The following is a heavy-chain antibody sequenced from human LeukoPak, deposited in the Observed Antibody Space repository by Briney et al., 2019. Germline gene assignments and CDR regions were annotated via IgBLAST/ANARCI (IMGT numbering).Heavy chain of an antibody. V-gene: IGHV3-30-3*01. Sequence: GGSLRLSCAASGFTFSSYAMHWVRQAPGKGLEWVAVISYDGSNKYYADSVKGRFTISRDNSKNTLYLQMNSLRAEDTALYYCARDQYLDYRGQGTLVTVSS. CDR3: ARDQYLDY. CDR1: GFTFSSYA. J-gene: IGHJ4*01. CDR2: ISYDGSNK.